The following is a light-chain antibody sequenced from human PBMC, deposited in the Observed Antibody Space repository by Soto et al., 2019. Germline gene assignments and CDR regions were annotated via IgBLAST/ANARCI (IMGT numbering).Light chain of an antibody. J-gene: IGKJ1*01. CDR1: QNIYSN. V-gene: IGKV3-15*01. Sequence: EIVMTQSPGTLSVSPGERATLSCRASQNIYSNLGWYQQRPGQAPRLIIYRASTRATGIPARFSGSGSGTEFTLTINSLQSEDFAVYYCQQYHNLWAFGRGTKVDIK. CDR3: QQYHNLWA. CDR2: RAS.